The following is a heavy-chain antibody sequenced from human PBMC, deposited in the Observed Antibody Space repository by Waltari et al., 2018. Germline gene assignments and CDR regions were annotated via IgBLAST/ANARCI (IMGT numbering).Heavy chain of an antibody. CDR1: GGSISRRNSS. Sequence: QLQLQESGPGLAKPSETLSLRCAVSGGSISRRNSSWGWIRQPPGKGLEWIGSIYYSGSTYYNPSLKSRVTISVDTSKNQFSLKLSSVTAADTAVYYCARYSSSPYYYGMDVWGQGTTVTVSS. J-gene: IGHJ6*02. CDR3: ARYSSSPYYYGMDV. V-gene: IGHV4-39*07. D-gene: IGHD6-13*01. CDR2: IYYSGST.